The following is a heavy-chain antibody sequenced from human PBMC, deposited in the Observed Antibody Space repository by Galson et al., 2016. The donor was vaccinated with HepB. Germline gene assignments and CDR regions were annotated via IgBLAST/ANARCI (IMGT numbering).Heavy chain of an antibody. Sequence: SVKVSCKASGYTFTGYFIHWVRQAPGQGLEWMGWINPNNGFTNYAQKFQGRVTMTRDTSITTAYIDLSRLRSGDTAVYYWARFGPDSLDHWGQGTLVTVSS. CDR2: INPNNGFT. CDR3: ARFGPDSLDH. CDR1: GYTFTGYF. D-gene: IGHD3-10*01. V-gene: IGHV1-2*02. J-gene: IGHJ4*02.